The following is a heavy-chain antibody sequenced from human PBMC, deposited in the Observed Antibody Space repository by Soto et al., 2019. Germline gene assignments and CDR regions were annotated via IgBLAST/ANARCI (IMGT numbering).Heavy chain of an antibody. CDR3: ATRDGYNSGGEY. CDR1: GGAISSGGYY. D-gene: IGHD5-12*01. CDR2: IYYSGST. V-gene: IGHV4-31*03. J-gene: IGHJ4*02. Sequence: QVQLQESGPGLVKPSQTLSLTCTVSGGAISSGGYYWSWIRQHPGKGLDWIGYIYYSGSTYYNPSLKSRVAISVDTSKNPSSLRLSSVTAADTAVYYCATRDGYNSGGEYWGQGTLVTVSS.